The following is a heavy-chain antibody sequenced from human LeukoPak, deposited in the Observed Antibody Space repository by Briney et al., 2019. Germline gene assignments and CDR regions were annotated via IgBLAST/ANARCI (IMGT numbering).Heavy chain of an antibody. CDR1: GFTFNSYC. CDR3: ARLHRLGDTSNYRHLDF. J-gene: IGHJ4*02. Sequence: GSLKLSCSTSGFTFNSYCMNWVRQAPGKGLEWVANIKQDGSEIHYVDSVKGRFTIFRDNAESSLYLHMSSLRAEDTAVYYCARLHRLGDTSNYRHLDFWGQGTLVTVSS. CDR2: IKQDGSEI. V-gene: IGHV3-7*01. D-gene: IGHD3-22*01.